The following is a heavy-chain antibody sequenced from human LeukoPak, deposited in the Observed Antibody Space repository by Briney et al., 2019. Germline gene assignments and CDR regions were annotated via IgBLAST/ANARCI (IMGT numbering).Heavy chain of an antibody. CDR1: GFTFSSYA. CDR3: ARDVMFDRSAYYYMDV. CDR2: ISYDGSNK. D-gene: IGHD3-10*02. J-gene: IGHJ6*03. V-gene: IGHV3-30*04. Sequence: PGGSLRLSCAASGFTFSSYAMHWVRQAPGKGLEWVAVISYDGSNKYYADSVKGRFTISRDNSKNTLYLQMNSLRAEDTAVYYCARDVMFDRSAYYYMDVWGKGTTVTVSS.